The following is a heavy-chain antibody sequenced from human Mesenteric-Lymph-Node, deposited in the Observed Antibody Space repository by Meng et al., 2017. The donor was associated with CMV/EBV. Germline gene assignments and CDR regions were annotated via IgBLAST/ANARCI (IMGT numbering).Heavy chain of an antibody. J-gene: IGHJ6*02. CDR1: GFTFDDYG. Sequence: GGSLRLSCAASGFTFDDYGMTWVRQAPGKGLEWVAGTNWNGGSSHYAESVRGRFLISRDNAKNTLSLLMNSLRAEDTAFYYCARERDFYYGMDVWGQGTTVTVSS. CDR2: TNWNGGSS. CDR3: ARERDFYYGMDV. V-gene: IGHV3-20*04.